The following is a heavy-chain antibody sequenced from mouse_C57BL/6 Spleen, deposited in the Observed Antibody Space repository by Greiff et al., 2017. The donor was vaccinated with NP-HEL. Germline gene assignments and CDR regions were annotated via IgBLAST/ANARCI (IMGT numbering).Heavy chain of an antibody. CDR3: TRGGRSYAMDY. V-gene: IGHV5-9-1*02. Sequence: EVKLVESGEGLVKPGGSLKLSCAASGFTFSSYAMSWVRQTPEKRLEWVAYISSGGDYIYYADTVKGRFTISRDNARNTLYLQMSSLKSEDTAMYYCTRGGRSYAMDYWGQGTSVTVSS. J-gene: IGHJ4*01. CDR2: ISSGGDYI. CDR1: GFTFSSYA.